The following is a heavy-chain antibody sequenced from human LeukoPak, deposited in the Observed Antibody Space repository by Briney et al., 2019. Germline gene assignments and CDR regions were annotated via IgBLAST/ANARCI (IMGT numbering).Heavy chain of an antibody. V-gene: IGHV1-69*05. CDR3: ARVGSSSWSNGYDY. CDR1: GFTFTDYY. CDR2: IIPIFGTA. Sequence: GASVQVSCKTSGFTFTDYYMYWVRQAPGQGLEWMGGIIPIFGTANYAQKFQGRVTITTDESTSTAYMELSSLRSEDTAVYYCARVGSSSWSNGYDYWGQGTLVTVSS. D-gene: IGHD6-13*01. J-gene: IGHJ4*02.